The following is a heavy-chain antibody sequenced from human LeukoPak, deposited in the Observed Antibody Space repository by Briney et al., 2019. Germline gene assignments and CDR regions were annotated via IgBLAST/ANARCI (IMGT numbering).Heavy chain of an antibody. J-gene: IGHJ5*02. V-gene: IGHV4-61*02. Sequence: SETLSLTCTVSGGSISSGSYYWSWIRQPAGKGLKWIGRIYTSGSTNYNPSLKSRVTISVDTSKNLFSLKLSSVTAADTAVYYCARDGYSSSWYVWFDPWGQGTLVTVSS. CDR1: GGSISSGSYY. CDR3: ARDGYSSSWYVWFDP. CDR2: IYTSGST. D-gene: IGHD6-13*01.